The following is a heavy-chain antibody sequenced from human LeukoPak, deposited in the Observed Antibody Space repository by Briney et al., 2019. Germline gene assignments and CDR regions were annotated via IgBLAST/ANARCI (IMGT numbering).Heavy chain of an antibody. V-gene: IGHV3-23*01. CDR1: GFTFSSYG. D-gene: IGHD1-26*01. CDR3: AKSPYSGFS. Sequence: PGGSLRLSCAASGFTFSSYGMHWVRQAPGKGLEWVSAISGSGGNTYYADSVKGRFTISRDNSKNTLYLQMNSLRAEDTAVYYCAKSPYSGFSWGQGTLVTVSS. J-gene: IGHJ5*02. CDR2: ISGSGGNT.